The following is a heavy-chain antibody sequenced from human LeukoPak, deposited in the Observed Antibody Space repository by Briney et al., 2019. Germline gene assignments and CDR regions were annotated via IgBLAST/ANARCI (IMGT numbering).Heavy chain of an antibody. CDR2: IYYSGST. D-gene: IGHD1-26*01. J-gene: IGHJ3*02. CDR1: GGSISSYY. CDR3: ARDGGDSGSDDTFDI. Sequence: SETLSLTCTVSGGSISSYYWSWIRQPPGKGLEWIGYIYYSGSTYYNPSLKSRVTISVDTSKNQFSLKLSSVTAADTAVYYCARDGGDSGSDDTFDIWGQGTMVTVSS. V-gene: IGHV4-59*01.